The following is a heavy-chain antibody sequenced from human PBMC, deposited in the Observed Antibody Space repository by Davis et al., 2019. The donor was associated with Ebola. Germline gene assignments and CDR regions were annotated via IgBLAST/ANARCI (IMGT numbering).Heavy chain of an antibody. CDR1: GDSISSYY. CDR2: IYYSGST. J-gene: IGHJ5*02. CDR3: ARLLFGSGWGNWFDP. V-gene: IGHV4-59*08. D-gene: IGHD6-19*01. Sequence: SETLSLTCTVSGDSISSYYWSWIRQPPGKGLEWIGYIYYSGSTNYNPSLKSRVTISVDTSKNQFSLKLSSVTAADTAVYYCARLLFGSGWGNWFDPWGQGTLVTVSS.